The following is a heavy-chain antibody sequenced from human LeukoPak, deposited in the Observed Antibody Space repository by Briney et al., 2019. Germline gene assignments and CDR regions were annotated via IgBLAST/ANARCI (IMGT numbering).Heavy chain of an antibody. D-gene: IGHD3-22*01. J-gene: IGHJ4*02. CDR2: IYYSGST. CDR1: GGSISSGDYY. Sequence: PSETLSLTCTVSGGSISSGDYYWSWIRQPPGKGLEWIGYIYYSGSTYYNPSLKSRATISVDTSKNQFSLKLGSVTAADTAVYYCAREPYDSSGADYWGQGTLVTVSS. CDR3: AREPYDSSGADY. V-gene: IGHV4-30-4*01.